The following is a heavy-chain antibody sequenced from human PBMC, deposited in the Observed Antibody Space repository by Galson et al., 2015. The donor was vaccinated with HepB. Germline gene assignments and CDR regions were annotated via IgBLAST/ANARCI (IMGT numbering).Heavy chain of an antibody. CDR3: ARDVALEDGGYGYWFDP. CDR2: ISAYNGNT. D-gene: IGHD5-12*01. V-gene: IGHV1-18*01. CDR1: GYTFTSYG. J-gene: IGHJ5*02. Sequence: SVKVSCKASGYTFTSYGISWVRQALGQGLEWMGWISAYNGNTNYAQKLQGRVTMTTDTSTSTAYMELRSLRSDDTAVYYCARDVALEDGGYGYWFDPWGQGTLVTVSS.